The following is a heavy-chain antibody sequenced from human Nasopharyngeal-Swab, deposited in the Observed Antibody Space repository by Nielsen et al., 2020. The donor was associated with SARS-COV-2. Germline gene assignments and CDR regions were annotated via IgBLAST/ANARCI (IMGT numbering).Heavy chain of an antibody. CDR2: IWYDGSNK. V-gene: IGHV3-33*01. CDR3: ARPYDSSGYHDAFDI. Sequence: GESLKISCAASGFTFSSYGMHWVRQAPGKGLEWVAVIWYDGSNKYYADSVKGRFTISRDNSKNTLYLQMNSLRAEDTAVYYCARPYDSSGYHDAFDIWGQGTMVTVSS. J-gene: IGHJ3*02. CDR1: GFTFSSYG. D-gene: IGHD3-22*01.